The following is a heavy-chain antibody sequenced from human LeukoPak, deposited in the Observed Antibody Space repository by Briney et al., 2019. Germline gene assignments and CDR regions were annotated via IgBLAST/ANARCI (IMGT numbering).Heavy chain of an antibody. D-gene: IGHD1-26*01. CDR1: GFTFSHYG. CDR3: ARDQNSLGDY. V-gene: IGHV3-23*01. Sequence: GGSLRLSCAASGFTFSHYGMSWVRQAPGKGLQWVSGIPSSGGTTYYADSVKGRFTISRDDSKNTLFLQMNSLRAEDTAVYYCARDQNSLGDYWGQGTLVTVSS. J-gene: IGHJ4*02. CDR2: IPSSGGTT.